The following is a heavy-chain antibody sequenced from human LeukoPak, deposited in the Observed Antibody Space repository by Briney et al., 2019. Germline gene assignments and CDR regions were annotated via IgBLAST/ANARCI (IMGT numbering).Heavy chain of an antibody. J-gene: IGHJ4*02. CDR2: IIPIFGTA. D-gene: IGHD2-2*01. CDR3: ARVVVVPAARRPLYYFDY. CDR1: GGTFSSYA. Sequence: ASVKVSCKASGGTFSSYAISWVRQAPGQGLEWMGGIIPIFGTANCAQKFQGRVTITADESTSTAYMELSSLRSEDTAVYYCARVVVVPAARRPLYYFDYWGQGTLVTVSS. V-gene: IGHV1-69*01.